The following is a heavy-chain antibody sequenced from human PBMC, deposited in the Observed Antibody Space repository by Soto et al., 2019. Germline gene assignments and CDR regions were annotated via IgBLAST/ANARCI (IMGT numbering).Heavy chain of an antibody. CDR2: ISYDGSNK. CDR3: AKPVGDTGPLDY. V-gene: IGHV3-30*18. CDR1: GFTFSSYG. J-gene: IGHJ4*02. D-gene: IGHD3-10*01. Sequence: HPGGSLRLSCAASGFTFSSYGMHWVRQAPGKGLEWVAVISYDGSNKYYADSVKGRFTISRDNSKNTLYLQMNSLRAEDTAVYYCAKPVGDTGPLDYWGQGTLVTVSS.